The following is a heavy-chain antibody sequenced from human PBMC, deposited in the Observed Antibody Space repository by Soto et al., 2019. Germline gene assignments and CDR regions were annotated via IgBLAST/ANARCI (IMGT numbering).Heavy chain of an antibody. CDR3: ARKSSSSSWFDP. CDR2: ISTYNGNT. V-gene: IGHV1-18*01. D-gene: IGHD6-6*01. CDR1: GHTFFSYG. Sequence: QVQLVQSGAEVKKPGASVKVSCKASGHTFFSYGISWVRQAPGQGLEWMGWISTYNGNTNYAQKLQDRVTMTTDTSTRTAYMELRSLRSDDTAVYYCARKSSSSSWFDPWGQGTLVTVSS. J-gene: IGHJ5*02.